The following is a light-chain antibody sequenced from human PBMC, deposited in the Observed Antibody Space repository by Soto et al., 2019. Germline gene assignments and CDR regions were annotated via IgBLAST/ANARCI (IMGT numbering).Light chain of an antibody. CDR1: QSVSSN. Sequence: EIVMTQSPATLSVSPGERATLSCRASQSVSSNLAWYQQKPGQAPRLLIYGASTRATGIPARFSGSGSGTLFTLTISSLQSEDWAVYFCQQYNNWPYTLGQGTKLEIK. J-gene: IGKJ2*01. CDR2: GAS. CDR3: QQYNNWPYT. V-gene: IGKV3-15*01.